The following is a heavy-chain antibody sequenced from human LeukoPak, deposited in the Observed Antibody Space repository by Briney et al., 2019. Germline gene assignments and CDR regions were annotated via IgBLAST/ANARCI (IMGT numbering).Heavy chain of an antibody. J-gene: IGHJ4*02. V-gene: IGHV1-3*01. CDR2: INAGNGNT. CDR1: GYTFTSYA. CDR3: ASYDPYCYGSGSYEAAFDY. Sequence: ASVKVSCKASGYTFTSYAMHWVRQAPGQRLEWMGWINAGNGNTKYSQKFQGRVTITRDTSASTAYMELSSLRSEDTAVYYCASYDPYCYGSGSYEAAFDYWGQGTLVTVSS. D-gene: IGHD3-10*01.